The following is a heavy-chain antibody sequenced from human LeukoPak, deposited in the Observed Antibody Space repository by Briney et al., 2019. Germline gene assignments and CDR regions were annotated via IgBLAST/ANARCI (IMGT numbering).Heavy chain of an antibody. J-gene: IGHJ5*02. V-gene: IGHV3-48*01. CDR1: GFTFSSNS. Sequence: QPGGSLRLSCAASGFTFSSNSMNWVRQAPGKGLEWVSYISSSSGTIYYADSVKGRFTISRDNAKNSLYLQMNSLRAEDTAVYYCARELGYCSGGSCNNIRFDPWGQGTLVTVSS. D-gene: IGHD2-15*01. CDR3: ARELGYCSGGSCNNIRFDP. CDR2: ISSSSGTI.